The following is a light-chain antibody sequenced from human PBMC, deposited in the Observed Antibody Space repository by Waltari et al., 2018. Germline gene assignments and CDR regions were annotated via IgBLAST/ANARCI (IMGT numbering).Light chain of an antibody. CDR3: QSYDISLSGYMI. Sequence: QSVLTQPPSVSGAPGLRVTISCTGSSSNIGAGYDVHWYQRLPGTAPKLLIYVTNNRPAGVPDLFSGSKSGTSASLAITVLQAEDEGDYYCQSYDISLSGYMIFGGGTKLTVL. CDR2: VTN. CDR1: SSNIGAGYD. V-gene: IGLV1-40*01. J-gene: IGLJ2*01.